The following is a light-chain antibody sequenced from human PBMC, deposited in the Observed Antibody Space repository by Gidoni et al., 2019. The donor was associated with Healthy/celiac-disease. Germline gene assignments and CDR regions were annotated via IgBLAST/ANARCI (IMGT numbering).Light chain of an antibody. J-gene: IGKJ3*01. Sequence: EIVLTQSPGTLSLSPGERATLSCRASQSVSSSYLAWYQQKPGQAPRLLIYGASSRATGIPDSVRGSRSGTDFTLTISRLEPEDFAVYYCQQYGSSPPFTFGPGTKVDIK. V-gene: IGKV3-20*01. CDR1: QSVSSSY. CDR3: QQYGSSPPFT. CDR2: GAS.